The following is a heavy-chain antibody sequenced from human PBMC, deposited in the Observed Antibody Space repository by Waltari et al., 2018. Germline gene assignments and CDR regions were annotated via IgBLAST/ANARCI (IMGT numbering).Heavy chain of an antibody. V-gene: IGHV4-38-2*01. D-gene: IGHD6-13*01. CDR1: GYSTSSGYY. CDR2: IKHSENT. J-gene: IGHJ6*03. CDR3: ARVYSSSFDYYYYYYMDV. Sequence: QVQLQESGPGLVKPSETLSLTCAVSGYSTSSGYYWGWIRQPPGKGLEWIGSIKHSENTNYDPSLKSRVTITGGTYKNQFSQKLSSVTAADTAVYYCARVYSSSFDYYYYYYMDVWGKGTTVTVSS.